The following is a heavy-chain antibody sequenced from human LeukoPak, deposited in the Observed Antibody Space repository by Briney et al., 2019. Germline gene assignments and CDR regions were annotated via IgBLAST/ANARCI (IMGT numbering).Heavy chain of an antibody. J-gene: IGHJ4*02. CDR2: ISGSGGTT. CDR1: EFTFSSYA. CDR3: AKELSSSWYYYFDY. Sequence: GGSLRLSCAASEFTFSSYAMSWVRQAPGKGLEWVSAISGSGGTTYYTDSVKGRFTISRDNSKNTLYLQMNSLRAEDTAVYYCAKELSSSWYYYFDYWGQGTLVTVSS. D-gene: IGHD6-13*01. V-gene: IGHV3-23*01.